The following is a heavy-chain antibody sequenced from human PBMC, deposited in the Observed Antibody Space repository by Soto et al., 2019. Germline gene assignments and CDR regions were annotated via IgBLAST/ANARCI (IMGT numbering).Heavy chain of an antibody. Sequence: QVQLVESGGGVVQPGRSLRLSCEASGFTFSNYGIHWVRHAPGRGLEWVAIIWYDGSNKYYADSVKGRFTISRDNSKNTLYLQMNSLRGEDTAVYYCARGSSRELEYWGQGTLVTVSS. CDR1: GFTFSNYG. V-gene: IGHV3-33*01. CDR2: IWYDGSNK. CDR3: ARGSSRELEY. J-gene: IGHJ4*02. D-gene: IGHD1-1*01.